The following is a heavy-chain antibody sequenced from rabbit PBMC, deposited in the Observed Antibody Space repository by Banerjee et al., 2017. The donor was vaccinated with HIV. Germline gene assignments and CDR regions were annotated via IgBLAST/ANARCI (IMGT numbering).Heavy chain of an antibody. CDR1: GFSFSSYYY. Sequence: QQQLEESGGGLVKPGGTLTLTCTASGFSFSSYYYMCWVRQAPGKGLEWIACIYAGSSGSTYYASWAKGRFTVSKTSSTTVTLQMTSLTAADTATYFCARTYPGSSYFYGMNLWGPGTLVTVS. J-gene: IGHJ6*01. CDR3: ARTYPGSSYFYGMNL. CDR2: IYAGSSGST. D-gene: IGHD8-1*01. V-gene: IGHV1S45*01.